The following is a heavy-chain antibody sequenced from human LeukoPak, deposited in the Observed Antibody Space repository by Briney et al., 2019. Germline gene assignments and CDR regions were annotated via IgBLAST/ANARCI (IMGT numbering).Heavy chain of an antibody. D-gene: IGHD1-26*01. J-gene: IGHJ4*02. V-gene: IGHV4-4*07. CDR3: ARAPSSGATYFDY. Sequence: SETLSLTCTVSGGSLSSYYWSWVRQSAGKGLEWIGRVHSTGSTHYNPSFESRVTVSVDTSKDQLSLKLSSVTAADTAVYFCARAPSSGATYFDYWGQGSLVTVSS. CDR2: VHSTGST. CDR1: GGSLSSYY.